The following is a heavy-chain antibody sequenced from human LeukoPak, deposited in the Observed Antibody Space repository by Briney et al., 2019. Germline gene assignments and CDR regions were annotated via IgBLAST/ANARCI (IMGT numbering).Heavy chain of an antibody. Sequence: GGSLRLSCAASGFTLSSYSMNWVRQAPGKGLEGVSSISSSSSYIYYADSAKGRFTISRHNPKNSLYMQMNRLRAAHTAVFFCPRSAAGRDYFDCWGQGTLVTVSS. CDR1: GFTLSSYS. J-gene: IGHJ4*02. CDR3: PRSAAGRDYFDC. D-gene: IGHD6-19*01. CDR2: ISSSSSYI. V-gene: IGHV3-21*01.